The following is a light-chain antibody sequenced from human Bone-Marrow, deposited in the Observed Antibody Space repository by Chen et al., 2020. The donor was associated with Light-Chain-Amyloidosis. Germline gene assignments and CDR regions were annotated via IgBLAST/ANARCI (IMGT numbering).Light chain of an antibody. CDR3: QQCGTSPIT. CDR2: DTV. J-gene: IGKJ1*01. Sequence: EIVLTQSPGTLSLSPGERATLSCRASRSVRSSYLAWYQQRPGQAPRLLIYDTVSRASGTPDRFSGGGSGTDFTLTISRLEPEDSAVYYCQQCGTSPITFGQGTKVEVK. V-gene: IGKV3-20*01. CDR1: RSVRSSY.